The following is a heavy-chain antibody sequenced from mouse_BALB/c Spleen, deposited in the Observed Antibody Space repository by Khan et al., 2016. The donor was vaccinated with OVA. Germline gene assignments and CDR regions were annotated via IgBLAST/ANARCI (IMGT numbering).Heavy chain of an antibody. CDR2: INTNVGST. J-gene: IGHJ2*01. Sequence: MQLEESGGGLVQPGGSLKLSCAASGFTFSSYGMSWVRQTPDKRLELVATINTNVGSTYYPDSVKGRFTISRDNAKNTLYLQMSSLKSEDTAMYYCARVGIIYYGNYAYYFDYWGQGTTLTVSS. CDR1: GFTFSSYG. V-gene: IGHV5-6-3*01. CDR3: ARVGIIYYGNYAYYFDY. D-gene: IGHD2-1*01.